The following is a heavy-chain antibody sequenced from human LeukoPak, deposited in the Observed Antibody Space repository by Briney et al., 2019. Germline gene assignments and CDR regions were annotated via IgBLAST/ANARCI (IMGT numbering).Heavy chain of an antibody. CDR3: ARVADYGDYTLPGDY. CDR2: INPNSGGT. CDR1: GYTFTDYY. D-gene: IGHD4-17*01. V-gene: IGHV1-2*02. J-gene: IGHJ4*02. Sequence: ASVKVSCKASGYTFTDYYMHWVRQAPGQGLEWMGWINPNSGGTNYAQKFQGRVTVTRDTSINTAYMELSSLRSDDTAVYYCARVADYGDYTLPGDYWGQGTLVTVSS.